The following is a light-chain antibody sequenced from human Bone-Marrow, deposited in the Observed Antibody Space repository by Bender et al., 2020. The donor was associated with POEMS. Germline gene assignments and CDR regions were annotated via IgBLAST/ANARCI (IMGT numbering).Light chain of an antibody. CDR2: EAT. CDR3: CSYAGSHTKV. Sequence: QSALTQPASVSGSPGQSITISCAGTSSDIGVHNFVSWYQQHPGKAPKVLIFEATKRPSGVPDRFSGSKSGNTASLTVSGLQAEDEADYYCCSYAGSHTKVFGTGTKVTVL. V-gene: IGLV2-11*01. J-gene: IGLJ1*01. CDR1: SSDIGVHNF.